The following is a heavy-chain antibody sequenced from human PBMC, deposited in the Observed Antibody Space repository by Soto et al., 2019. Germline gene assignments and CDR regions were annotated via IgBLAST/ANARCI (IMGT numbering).Heavy chain of an antibody. CDR3: AGEFSYYDFWCGYYT. V-gene: IGHV1-3*01. CDR1: GYTFTSYA. J-gene: IGHJ5*02. Sequence: QVQLVQSGAEVKKPGASVKVSCKASGYTFTSYAMHWVRQAPGQRLEWMGWINAGNGNTKYSQKFQGRVTITSDTPASTVYMELSSLRSENTAVYYCAGEFSYYDFWCGYYTWGQGTLVTVSS. D-gene: IGHD3-3*01. CDR2: INAGNGNT.